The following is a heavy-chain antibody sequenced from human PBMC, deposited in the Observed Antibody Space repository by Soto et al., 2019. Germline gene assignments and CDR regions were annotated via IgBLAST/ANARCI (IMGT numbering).Heavy chain of an antibody. Sequence: GSLRLSCAASGFTFSSYAMSWVRQAPGKGLEWVSSIIGNGGSANYADSVKGRFAISRDNSKNTLYLQMNILRAEDTALYYCALNSGTFDYWGQGTLVTVSS. V-gene: IGHV3-23*01. CDR2: IIGNGGSA. CDR3: ALNSGTFDY. D-gene: IGHD6-19*01. J-gene: IGHJ4*02. CDR1: GFTFSSYA.